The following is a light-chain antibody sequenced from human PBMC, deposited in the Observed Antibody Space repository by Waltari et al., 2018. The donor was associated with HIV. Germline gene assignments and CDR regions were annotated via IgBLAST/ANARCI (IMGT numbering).Light chain of an antibody. CDR2: WAS. CDR3: QQYYSSPLT. CDR1: QSVLYSSNNKNY. Sequence: VMTQSPDSLAVSLGERATINCKSSQSVLYSSNNKNYLAWYQQKPGQHPKLLVYWASTREAGVPGRFSGSGSGTDFTLTISSLQAEDVAVYYCQQYYSSPLTFGGGTKVEIK. V-gene: IGKV4-1*01. J-gene: IGKJ4*01.